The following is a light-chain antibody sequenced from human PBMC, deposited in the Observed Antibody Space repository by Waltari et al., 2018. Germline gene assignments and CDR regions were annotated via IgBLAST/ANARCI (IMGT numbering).Light chain of an antibody. V-gene: IGKV4-1*01. J-gene: IGKJ1*01. CDR3: QQFQSHLRT. CDR1: SVLHSSNNKNY. CDR2: WAS. Sequence: SVLHSSNNKNYFAWYQQKPGQPPKLLIYWASTRKSGVPDRFSGSGSGTDFTLTISSLQADDVAVYYCQQFQSHLRTFGQGTKVEIK.